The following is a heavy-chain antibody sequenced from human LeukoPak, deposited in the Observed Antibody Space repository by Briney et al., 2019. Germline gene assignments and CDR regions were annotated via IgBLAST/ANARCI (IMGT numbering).Heavy chain of an antibody. J-gene: IGHJ4*02. Sequence: SETLSLTCAVSGGSISSGCYSWSWIRQPPGKDLEWIGSIYHSGSTYYNPSLKSRVTISLDRSKNHFSLNLSSVTAADTAVYYGAGSHYDYVWGSYRSFDYWGQGTLVTVSS. D-gene: IGHD3-16*02. CDR2: IYHSGST. CDR1: GGSISSGCYS. CDR3: AGSHYDYVWGSYRSFDY. V-gene: IGHV4-30-2*01.